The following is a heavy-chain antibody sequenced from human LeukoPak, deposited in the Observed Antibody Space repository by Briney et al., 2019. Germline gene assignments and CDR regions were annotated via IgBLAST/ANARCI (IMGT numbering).Heavy chain of an antibody. CDR2: ISGSGGST. D-gene: IGHD6-19*01. V-gene: IGHV3-23*01. CDR1: GFTFSSYA. J-gene: IGHJ4*02. Sequence: PGGSLRLSCAASGFTFSSYAMSWVRQAPGKGREWVLAISGSGGSTYYADSVKGRFTISRDNSKNTLYLQMNSLRAEDTAVYYCAKAPGYSSGWYHDWGQGTLVTVSS. CDR3: AKAPGYSSGWYHD.